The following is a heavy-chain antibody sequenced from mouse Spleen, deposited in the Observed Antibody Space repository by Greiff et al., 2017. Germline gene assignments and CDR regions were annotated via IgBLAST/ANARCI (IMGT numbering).Heavy chain of an antibody. Sequence: EVKLMESGAELVRPGASVKLSCTASGFNIKDDYMHWVKQRPEQGLEWIGWIDPENGDTEYASKFQGKATITADTSSNTAYLQLSSLTSEDTAVYYCTSQLGDYFDYWGQGTTLTVSS. CDR2: IDPENGDT. CDR1: GFNIKDDY. J-gene: IGHJ2*01. CDR3: TSQLGDYFDY. D-gene: IGHD4-1*02. V-gene: IGHV14-4*01.